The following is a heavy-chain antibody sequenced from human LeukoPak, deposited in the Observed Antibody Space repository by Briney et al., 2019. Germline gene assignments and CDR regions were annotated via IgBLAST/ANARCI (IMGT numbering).Heavy chain of an antibody. J-gene: IGHJ3*01. CDR1: GFIFSKAR. V-gene: IGHV3-15*07. CDR2: VKSKNDGGAETT. Sequence: PGGSLRLSCAASGFIFSKARMNWVRQAPGKGLEWVGRVKSKNDGGAETTDYAAPVKGRFAILRDDSKNMLYLQMGSLKIEDTAVYYCTTSGNPSLVDVWGQGTMVTVSS. CDR3: TTSGNPSLVDV. D-gene: IGHD1-26*01.